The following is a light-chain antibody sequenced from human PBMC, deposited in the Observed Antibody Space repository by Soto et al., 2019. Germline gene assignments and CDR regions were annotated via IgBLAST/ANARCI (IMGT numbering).Light chain of an antibody. CDR3: QQYGSSPPMYT. J-gene: IGKJ2*01. Sequence: EIVLTQSPGTLSLSPGERATLSCRASQSVSSSYLAWYQQEPGQAPRLLIYGASSRATGIPDRFSGSGSGTDCTLTISRLEPEDFAVYYCQQYGSSPPMYTFGQGTKLEIK. CDR1: QSVSSSY. CDR2: GAS. V-gene: IGKV3-20*01.